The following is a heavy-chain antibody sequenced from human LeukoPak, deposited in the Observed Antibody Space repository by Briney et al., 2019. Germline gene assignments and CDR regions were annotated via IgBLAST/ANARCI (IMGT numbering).Heavy chain of an antibody. Sequence: SETLSLTCTVSGASVSSGSYYWSWIRQPPGKELEWIGYIYYSGSTNYNPSLKSRVTISVDTSKNQFSLKLSSVTAADTAVYYCARGSRGYTYGWGQGTLVTVSS. CDR2: IYYSGST. V-gene: IGHV4-61*01. CDR3: ARGSRGYTYG. CDR1: GASVSSGSYY. D-gene: IGHD5-18*01. J-gene: IGHJ4*02.